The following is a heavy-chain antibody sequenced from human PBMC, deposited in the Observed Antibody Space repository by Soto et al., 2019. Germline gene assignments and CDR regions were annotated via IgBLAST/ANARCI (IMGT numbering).Heavy chain of an antibody. D-gene: IGHD6-13*01. CDR2: IIPIFGTA. Sequence: QVQLVQSGAEVKKPGSSVKVSCKASGGTFSSYAISWVRQAPGQGLEWMGGIIPIFGTANYAQKFQGRVTITADESTSTAYMELSSLRSEDTAVYYCARELAPLGIAAAGTESAFDIWGQGTMVTVSS. V-gene: IGHV1-69*12. CDR1: GGTFSSYA. CDR3: ARELAPLGIAAAGTESAFDI. J-gene: IGHJ3*02.